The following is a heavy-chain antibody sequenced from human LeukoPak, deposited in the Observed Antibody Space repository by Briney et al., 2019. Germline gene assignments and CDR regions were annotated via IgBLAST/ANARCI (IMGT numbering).Heavy chain of an antibody. Sequence: PGGSLRLSCAASGFTFSSYAMSWVRQAPGKGLEWVSAISGSGGSTYYADSVKGRFTISRDTNTLYLQMNSLRAEDTAVYYCARKSDSLLVREGDCWGQGTLVTVSS. CDR3: ARKSDSLLVREGDC. CDR1: GFTFSSYA. CDR2: ISGSGGST. V-gene: IGHV3-23*01. J-gene: IGHJ4*02. D-gene: IGHD3-10*01.